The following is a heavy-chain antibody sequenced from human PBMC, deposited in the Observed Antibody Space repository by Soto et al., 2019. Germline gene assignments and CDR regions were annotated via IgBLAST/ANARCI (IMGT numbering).Heavy chain of an antibody. V-gene: IGHV3-23*01. J-gene: IGHJ4*02. D-gene: IGHD6-19*01. Sequence: LRLSCAASGFTFSDYAIHWVRQTPGKGLEWVSGISGGGDSTYYADSVKGRFTISRDNSVNTIYLQMNSLRVDDTAIYYCAKLFRGWNYFDYWGQGTLVTVSS. CDR3: AKLFRGWNYFDY. CDR1: GFTFSDYA. CDR2: ISGGGDST.